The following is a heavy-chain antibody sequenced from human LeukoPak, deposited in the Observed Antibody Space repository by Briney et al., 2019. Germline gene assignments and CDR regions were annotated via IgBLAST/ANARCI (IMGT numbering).Heavy chain of an antibody. CDR1: GFTFSSYS. CDR3: ATGSIAAAEDFDY. Sequence: GGSLRLSCAASGFTFSSYSMNWVRQAPGKGLEWVSSISSSSSYIYYADSVKGRFTISRDNAKNSLYLQMNSLRAEDTAVYYCATGSIAAAEDFDYWGQGTLVTVSS. V-gene: IGHV3-21*01. J-gene: IGHJ4*02. D-gene: IGHD6-13*01. CDR2: ISSSSSYI.